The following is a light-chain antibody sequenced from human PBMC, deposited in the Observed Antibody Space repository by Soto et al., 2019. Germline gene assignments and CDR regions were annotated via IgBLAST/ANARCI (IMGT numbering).Light chain of an antibody. CDR1: QSISTT. V-gene: IGKV3-15*01. CDR2: GAS. CDR3: QQYNSWVT. J-gene: IGKJ4*01. Sequence: EILLTQSPVTLSVSPGERATLSCRASQSISTTLVWYQQKPGQAPRLLIYGASTRATGVPARFSGSGSGTEFTLTISSLQSEDFAVYYCQQYNSWVTFGGWTEVEIK.